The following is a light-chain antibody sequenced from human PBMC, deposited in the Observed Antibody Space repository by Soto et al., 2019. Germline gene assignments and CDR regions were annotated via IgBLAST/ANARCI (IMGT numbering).Light chain of an antibody. CDR1: QGIGND. Sequence: AIQMTQSPSSLSASVGDIVTITCRASQGIGNDLGWYQQKPGKAPKLLIFAASTLQSGVPSRFSGSGSRTDFTLTISRLQPEDFATYYCLQDHNYPMKFCQGTRV. V-gene: IGKV1-6*01. CDR2: AAS. J-gene: IGKJ1*01. CDR3: LQDHNYPMK.